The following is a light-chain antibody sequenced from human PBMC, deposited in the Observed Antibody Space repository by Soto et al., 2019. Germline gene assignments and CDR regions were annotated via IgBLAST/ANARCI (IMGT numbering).Light chain of an antibody. V-gene: IGLV1-40*01. CDR1: SSNIGAGYD. J-gene: IGLJ1*01. CDR3: QSYDSSLSGYV. Sequence: QSVLTQPPSVSGAPGQRVTISCTGSSSNIGAGYDVHWYQQLPGTSPKLLIYGNSNRPSGVPDRFSCSESGTSASLAITGLQAGDEADYFCQSYDSSLSGYVFGTGTKRTVL. CDR2: GNS.